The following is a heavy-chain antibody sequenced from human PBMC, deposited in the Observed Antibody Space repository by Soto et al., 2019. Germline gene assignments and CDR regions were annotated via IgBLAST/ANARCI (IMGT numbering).Heavy chain of an antibody. CDR1: GGSISSGDYY. Sequence: PSETLSLTCSVSGGSISSGDYYWSWIRPPPGKGLEWIGYIYYSGSTYYNPSLKSRVTISVDTSKNQFSLTLSSVTAADTAVYYRARKTTVTSYYYYGMDVWGQGTTASAP. J-gene: IGHJ6*02. CDR2: IYYSGST. CDR3: ARKTTVTSYYYYGMDV. D-gene: IGHD4-4*01. V-gene: IGHV4-30-4*01.